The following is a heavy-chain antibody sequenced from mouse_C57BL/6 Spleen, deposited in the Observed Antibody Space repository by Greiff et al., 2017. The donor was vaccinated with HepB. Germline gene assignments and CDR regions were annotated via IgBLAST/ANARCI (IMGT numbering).Heavy chain of an antibody. Sequence: QVTLKECGPGILQSSQTLSLTCSFSGFSLSTSGMGVSWIRQPSGKGLEWLAHIYWDDDKRYNPSLKSRLTISKDTSRNQVFLKSTSVDTADTATYYCARSVLLRRDLDVWGTGTTVTVSS. V-gene: IGHV8-12*01. CDR2: IYWDDDK. D-gene: IGHD1-1*01. J-gene: IGHJ1*03. CDR3: ARSVLLRRDLDV. CDR1: GFSLSTSGMG.